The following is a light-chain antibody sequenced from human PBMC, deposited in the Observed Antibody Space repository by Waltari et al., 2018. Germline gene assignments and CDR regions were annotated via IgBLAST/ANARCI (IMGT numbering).Light chain of an antibody. CDR1: PSIGKY. V-gene: IGKV3-20*01. J-gene: IGKJ1*01. Sequence: DIVLTQFTGTLSLSAGERATLSCRASPSIGKYLAWYQLRPGQAPRLLIYDAYIRAAGIPDRFSGSGSGTDFSLTISRLEPEDFAMYYCQHYVRLPVTFGQGTKVEIK. CDR2: DAY. CDR3: QHYVRLPVT.